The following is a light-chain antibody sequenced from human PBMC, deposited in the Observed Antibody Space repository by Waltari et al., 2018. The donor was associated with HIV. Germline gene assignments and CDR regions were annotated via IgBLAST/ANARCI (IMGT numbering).Light chain of an antibody. V-gene: IGKV1-39*01. J-gene: IGKJ4*01. CDR3: QQSYSIPLT. Sequence: DIQMTQSPSSLSASVGDRVTIPCRASQSIRSYLNWYQQKPGKAPKVLMYAESTLQSGVPSRFSGSGSGTDFTLTISSLQPEDFATYYCQQSYSIPLTFGGGTKVEIK. CDR2: AES. CDR1: QSIRSY.